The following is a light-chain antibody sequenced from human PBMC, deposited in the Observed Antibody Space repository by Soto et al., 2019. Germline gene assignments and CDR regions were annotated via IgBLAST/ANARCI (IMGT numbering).Light chain of an antibody. CDR3: PSYDSSLFWV. J-gene: IGLJ3*02. V-gene: IGLV1-40*01. CDR1: SSNIGAGYD. CDR2: GNS. Sequence: QSVLTQPPSVSGAPGQRVTISCTGSSSNIGAGYDVHWYQQLPGTAPKLLIYGNSNRPSGVPDRFSGSKSGTSASLAITGIQADDEAAYYCPSYDSSLFWVFGGGTKLTVL.